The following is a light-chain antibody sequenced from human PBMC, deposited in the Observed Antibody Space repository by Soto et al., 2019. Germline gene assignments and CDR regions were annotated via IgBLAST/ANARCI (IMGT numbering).Light chain of an antibody. CDR3: KQYNIWPPWA. CDR2: GAS. CDR1: QSVSSN. Sequence: EIVMTQSPATLSVSPGERATLSCRASQSVSSNLAWYQQQPGQAPRLLIYGASTRATGIPARFSGSGSGTDFTLTISSLQSEDFAVYDCKQYNIWPPWAFGQGTKVEIK. V-gene: IGKV3-15*01. J-gene: IGKJ1*01.